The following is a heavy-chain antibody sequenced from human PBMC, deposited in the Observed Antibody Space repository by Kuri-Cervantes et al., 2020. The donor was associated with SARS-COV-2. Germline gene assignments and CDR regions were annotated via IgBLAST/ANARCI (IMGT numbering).Heavy chain of an antibody. CDR3: AKASLVGYYYYYMDV. Sequence: GESLKISCAASGFTFSSYAMSWVRQDPGKGLEWVSAISGSGGSTYYADSVKGRFTISRDNSKNTLYLQMNSLRAEDTAVYYCAKASLVGYYYYYMDVWGKGTTVTVSS. J-gene: IGHJ6*03. D-gene: IGHD1-26*01. V-gene: IGHV3-23*01. CDR2: ISGSGGST. CDR1: GFTFSSYA.